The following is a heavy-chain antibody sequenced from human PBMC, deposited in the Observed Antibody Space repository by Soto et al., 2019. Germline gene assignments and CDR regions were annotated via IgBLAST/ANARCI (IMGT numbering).Heavy chain of an antibody. V-gene: IGHV3-53*01. J-gene: IGHJ4*02. Sequence: PGGSLRLSCAASGFTFSSYAMSWVRQAPGKGLEWVSVIYSGDNTYYADSVKGRFTISRDNSKNTLNLQMNGLRVEDTAVYYCARGAAMVLFDYWGQGTLVTVSS. CDR2: IYSGDNT. CDR1: GFTFSSYA. CDR3: ARGAAMVLFDY. D-gene: IGHD5-18*01.